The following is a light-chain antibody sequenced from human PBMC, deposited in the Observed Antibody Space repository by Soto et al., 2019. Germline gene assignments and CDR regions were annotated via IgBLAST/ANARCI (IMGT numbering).Light chain of an antibody. CDR2: SDN. Sequence: QSVLTQPPSASGTPGQRVTISCSGSSSNIGSNTVNWYQQLPGTAPKLLIYSDNKRPSGVPDRFSAAKSGTSVSLANGGLQSDDEAAYYCAAWDEGLNDLVFGGGTKLTVL. J-gene: IGLJ2*01. CDR3: AAWDEGLNDLV. V-gene: IGLV1-44*01. CDR1: SSNIGSNT.